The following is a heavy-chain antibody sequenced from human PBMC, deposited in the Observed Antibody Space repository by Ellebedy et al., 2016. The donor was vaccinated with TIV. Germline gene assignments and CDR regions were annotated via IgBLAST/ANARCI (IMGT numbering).Heavy chain of an antibody. V-gene: IGHV3-74*01. D-gene: IGHD3-22*01. CDR3: ARDSSGYPDAFDI. CDR2: INSDGSST. Sequence: GESLKISXAASGFTFSSYWMHWVRQAPGKGLVWVSRINSDGSSTSYADSVKGRFTISRDNAKNTLYLQMNSLRAEDTAVYYCARDSSGYPDAFDIWGQGTMVTVSS. J-gene: IGHJ3*02. CDR1: GFTFSSYW.